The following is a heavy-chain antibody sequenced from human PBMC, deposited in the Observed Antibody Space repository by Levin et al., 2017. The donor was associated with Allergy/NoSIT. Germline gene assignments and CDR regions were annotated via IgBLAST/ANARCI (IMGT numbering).Heavy chain of an antibody. CDR2: IWYAGSNK. D-gene: IGHD6-13*01. CDR3: AREAAERDAFDS. J-gene: IGHJ3*02. V-gene: IGHV3-33*01. CDR1: GFTFSDYG. Sequence: GGSLRLSCAASGFTFSDYGMHWVRQAPGKGLEWVAVIWYAGSNKYYADSVKGRFTISRDNSKNTLYLQMNSLRAEDTAVYYCAREAAERDAFDSWGQGTMVTVSA.